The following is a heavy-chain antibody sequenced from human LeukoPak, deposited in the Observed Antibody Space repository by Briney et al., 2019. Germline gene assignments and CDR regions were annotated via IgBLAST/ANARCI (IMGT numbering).Heavy chain of an antibody. J-gene: IGHJ4*02. Sequence: GGSLRLSCAASGFTFNGSVMHWVRQASGKGLEWVGRIRSKASSYATAYAASVKGRFTISRDDSKNTVYLQMNSLKTEDTAVYYCTSPITIFGVVAKNYWGQGTLVTVSP. CDR2: IRSKASSYAT. CDR3: TSPITIFGVVAKNY. CDR1: GFTFNGSV. D-gene: IGHD3-3*01. V-gene: IGHV3-73*01.